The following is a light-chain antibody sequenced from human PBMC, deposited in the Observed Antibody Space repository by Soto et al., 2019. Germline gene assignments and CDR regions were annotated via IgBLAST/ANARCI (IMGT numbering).Light chain of an antibody. J-gene: IGLJ1*01. Sequence: QSALTQPASVSGSPGQSITISCTGTSSDVGGYDYVSWYQQHPGKAPKLMIYEVTYRPSGVSDRFSGSKSGDTASLTISGLQAEDEADYYCSSYTSRSTDVFGTGTQLTVL. CDR1: SSDVGGYDY. CDR3: SSYTSRSTDV. V-gene: IGLV2-14*01. CDR2: EVT.